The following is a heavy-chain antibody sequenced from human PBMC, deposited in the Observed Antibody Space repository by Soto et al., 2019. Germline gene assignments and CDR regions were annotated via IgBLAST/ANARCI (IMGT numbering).Heavy chain of an antibody. CDR2: IYHSGSS. CDR1: GGSVRSDFSS. Sequence: QLQLQESGSGLVKPSQTLSLTCGVSGGSVRSDFSSSIWIRQTSGEGLERIGSIYHSGSSYFNRSLVSRGSISIDTSNNQFSLNLTSVTAADTAVYYCARGQPGLFSFDSWGQGILVTVSS. J-gene: IGHJ4*02. D-gene: IGHD3-9*01. V-gene: IGHV4-30-2*01. CDR3: ARGQPGLFSFDS.